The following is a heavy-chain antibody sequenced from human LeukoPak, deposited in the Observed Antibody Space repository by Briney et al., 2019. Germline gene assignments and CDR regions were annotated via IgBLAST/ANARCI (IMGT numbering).Heavy chain of an antibody. CDR2: VWNDGSSQ. Sequence: TGGSLRLSCAASKFTFSHYGMHWVRQAPGKGLEWVAVVWNDGSSQYYADSVKGRFTVSRDNSQKTLYLQMNGLRPEDTAVYYCAKDAERGFDYSNSLEKWGQGTLVTVSS. CDR1: KFTFSHYG. V-gene: IGHV3-33*06. CDR3: AKDAERGFDYSNSLEK. J-gene: IGHJ4*02. D-gene: IGHD4-11*01.